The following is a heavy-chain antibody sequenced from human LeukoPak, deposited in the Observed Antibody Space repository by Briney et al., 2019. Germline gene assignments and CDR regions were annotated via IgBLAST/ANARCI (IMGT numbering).Heavy chain of an antibody. D-gene: IGHD1-7*01. CDR2: ISGSDGNT. CDR3: AKGAGTTFRFRTYSYFYHMDV. Sequence: PGGSLRLSCAASGFTFTTYAMSWVRQAPGKGLEWVSSISGSDGNTYYADSVKGQFTISRDNSTNTLYLQMNSLRAEDTAVYYCAKGAGTTFRFRTYSYFYHMDVWGKGTTVTVSS. CDR1: GFTFTTYA. V-gene: IGHV3-23*01. J-gene: IGHJ6*03.